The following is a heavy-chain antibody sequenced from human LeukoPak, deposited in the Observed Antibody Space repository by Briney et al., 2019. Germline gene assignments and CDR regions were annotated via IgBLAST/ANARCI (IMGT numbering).Heavy chain of an antibody. CDR2: ISGSGGST. J-gene: IGHJ4*02. D-gene: IGHD2-21*02. V-gene: IGHV3-23*01. CDR3: AKSHHVTAIDY. Sequence: PGGSLRLSCAASGFTFSTYVMSWVRQAPGKGLEWVSAISGSGGSTYYAGSVKGRFTISRDNSKNTLYLQMNSLRADDTAVYYCAKSHHVTAIDYWGQGTLVTVSS. CDR1: GFTFSTYV.